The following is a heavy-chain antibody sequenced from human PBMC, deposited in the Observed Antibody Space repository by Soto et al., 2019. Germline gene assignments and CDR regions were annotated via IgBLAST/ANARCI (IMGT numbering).Heavy chain of an antibody. CDR1: GGSISSGDYY. CDR3: ARGAPMYYYDSSGYVDY. D-gene: IGHD3-22*01. CDR2: IYYSGST. J-gene: IGHJ4*02. V-gene: IGHV4-30-4*01. Sequence: KASETLSLTCTVSGGSISSGDYYWSWIRQPPGKGLEWIGYIYYSGSTYYNPSLKSRVTISVDTSKNQFSLKLSSVTAADTAVYYCARGAPMYYYDSSGYVDYWGQGTLVTVSS.